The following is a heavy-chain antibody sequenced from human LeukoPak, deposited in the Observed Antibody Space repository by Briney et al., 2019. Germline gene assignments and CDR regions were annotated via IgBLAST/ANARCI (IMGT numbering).Heavy chain of an antibody. CDR1: GFTFSSYG. J-gene: IGHJ5*02. Sequence: GSLRLSCAASGFTFSSYGMHWVRQAPGKGLEWVAVISYDGSNKYYADSVKGRFTISRDNSKNTLYLQMNSLRAEDTAVYYCAKDEGPWGQGTLVTVSS. V-gene: IGHV3-30*18. CDR3: AKDEGP. CDR2: ISYDGSNK.